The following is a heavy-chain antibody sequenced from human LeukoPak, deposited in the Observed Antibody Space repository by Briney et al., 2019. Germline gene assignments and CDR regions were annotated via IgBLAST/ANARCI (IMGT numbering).Heavy chain of an antibody. CDR2: ISTSGDNI. CDR3: AREDDAPSAWYSD. CDR1: GFTFSDYY. Sequence: PGGSLRLSCAASGFTFSDYYMSWMRQVPGKGLEWVSYISTSGDNIHYADSVKGRFAISRDNAKNALYLQMNSLRAEDTAVYYCAREDDAPSAWYSDWGQGTLVTVSS. V-gene: IGHV3-11*01. J-gene: IGHJ4*02. D-gene: IGHD6-19*01.